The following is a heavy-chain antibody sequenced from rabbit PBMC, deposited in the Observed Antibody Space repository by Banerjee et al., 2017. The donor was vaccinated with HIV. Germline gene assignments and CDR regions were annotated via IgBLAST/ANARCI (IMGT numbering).Heavy chain of an antibody. CDR2: IVTSTGST. Sequence: QQQLEESGGGLVKPGGTLTLTCKASGIDFSNHYYMCWVRQAPGKGLELIACIVTSTGSTWYASWVNGRFTISKTSSTTVTLQLTSLTAADTATYFCARDDSSIWRTYLVLWGPGTLVT. CDR3: ARDDSSIWRTYLVL. D-gene: IGHD1-1*01. CDR1: GIDFSNHYY. V-gene: IGHV1S43*01. J-gene: IGHJ4*01.